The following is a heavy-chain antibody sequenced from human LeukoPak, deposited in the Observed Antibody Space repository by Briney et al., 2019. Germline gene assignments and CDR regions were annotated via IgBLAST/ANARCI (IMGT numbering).Heavy chain of an antibody. CDR3: ARATAFFDI. V-gene: IGHV4-59*01. J-gene: IGHJ3*02. Sequence: SETLSLTCTVSGGSISSYYWSWIRQPPGKGLEWIGYIYYTGTTNYNPSLKSRVTISLDTSKNQFSLKLTSVTAADTAVYYCARATAFFDIWGQGTMVTVSS. CDR2: IYYTGTT. CDR1: GGSISSYY.